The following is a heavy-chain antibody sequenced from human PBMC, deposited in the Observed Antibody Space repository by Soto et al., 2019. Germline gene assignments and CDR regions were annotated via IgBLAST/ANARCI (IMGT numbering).Heavy chain of an antibody. Sequence: EVQLVESGGGLVQPGESLRLSCAASGLTFRSYWMHWVRQAPGQGLVWVSRINTDGRVAMYVDYVKGRFTISSDNAKHTLYLHMNRLRAADTAVYYCVRDMQMVRHHSWFHGTLFTVSS. J-gene: IGHJ5*01. CDR2: INTDGRVA. CDR1: GLTFRSYW. CDR3: VRDMQMVRHHS. V-gene: IGHV3-74*03. D-gene: IGHD2-8*01.